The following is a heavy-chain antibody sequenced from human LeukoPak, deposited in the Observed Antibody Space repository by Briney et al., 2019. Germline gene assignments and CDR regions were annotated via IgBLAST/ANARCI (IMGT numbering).Heavy chain of an antibody. CDR1: GFTVSNNY. D-gene: IGHD3-22*01. Sequence: GGSLRLSCAASGFTVSNNYMSWVRQAPGKGLEWVSVIYSGGSTYYADSVKGRFTISRDSSKHTLYLQMNSLRAEDTAVYYCATVIDNSGSLGFWGQGTLVTVSS. CDR3: ATVIDNSGSLGF. V-gene: IGHV3-53*01. CDR2: IYSGGST. J-gene: IGHJ4*02.